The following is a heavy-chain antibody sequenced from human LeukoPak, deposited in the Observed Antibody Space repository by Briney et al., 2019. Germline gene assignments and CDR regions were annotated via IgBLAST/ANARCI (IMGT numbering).Heavy chain of an antibody. V-gene: IGHV3-49*03. Sequence: PGGSLRLSCTASGFMFGDYAMSWFRQAPGMGLEWVGFIRSKTYGGTAEYAASVKGRFTIPRDDSKSIAYLQMNSLKTEDTAVYYCTKGDYHAYWGQGTLATVSS. CDR2: IRSKTYGGTA. J-gene: IGHJ4*02. CDR1: GFMFGDYA. CDR3: TKGDYHAY.